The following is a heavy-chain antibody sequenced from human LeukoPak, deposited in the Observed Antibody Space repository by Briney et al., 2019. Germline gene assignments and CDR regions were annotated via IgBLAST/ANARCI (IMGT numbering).Heavy chain of an antibody. CDR3: ASRSHTAMVSYFDY. V-gene: IGHV3-48*03. Sequence: GGSLRLSCAASGSTFSSYEMNWVRQAPGKGLEWVSYISSSGSTIYYADSVKGRFTISRDNAKNSLYLQMNSLRAEDTAVYYCASRSHTAMVSYFDYWGQGTLVTVSS. CDR1: GSTFSSYE. CDR2: ISSSGSTI. D-gene: IGHD5-18*01. J-gene: IGHJ4*02.